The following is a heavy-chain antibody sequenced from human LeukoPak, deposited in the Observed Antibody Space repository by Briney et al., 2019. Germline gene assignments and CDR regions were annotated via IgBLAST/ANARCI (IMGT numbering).Heavy chain of an antibody. CDR1: GGSISSYY. J-gene: IGHJ5*02. Sequence: SETLSLTCTVSGGSISSYYWSWFRQPPGKGLEWIGYIYYSGSTNYNPSLKSRVTISVDTSKNQFSLKLSSVTAADTAVYYCARDLGYSYGYCWFDPWGQGTLVTVSS. CDR2: IYYSGST. CDR3: ARDLGYSYGYCWFDP. D-gene: IGHD5-18*01. V-gene: IGHV4-59*01.